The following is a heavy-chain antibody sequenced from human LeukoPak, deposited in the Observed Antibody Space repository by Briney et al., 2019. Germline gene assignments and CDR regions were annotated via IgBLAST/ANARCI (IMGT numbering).Heavy chain of an antibody. CDR3: ARGAYDFWSGYQDYIDV. V-gene: IGHV4-38-2*01. J-gene: IGHJ6*03. Sequence: PSETLSLTCAVSGYSISSGYYWGWIRQPPGKGLEWIGSIYHSGSTYYNPSLKSRVTISVDTSKNQFSLKLSSVTAADTAVYYCARGAYDFWSGYQDYIDVWGKGTTVTVSS. CDR1: GYSISSGYY. D-gene: IGHD3-3*01. CDR2: IYHSGST.